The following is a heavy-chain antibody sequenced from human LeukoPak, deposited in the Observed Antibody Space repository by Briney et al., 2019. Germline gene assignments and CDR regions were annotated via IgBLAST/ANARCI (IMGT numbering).Heavy chain of an antibody. CDR2: IIPILGIA. CDR1: GGTFSSYA. V-gene: IGHV1-69*04. CDR3: AEDDYSNYSVDY. Sequence: ASVKVSCKASGGTFSSYAISWVRQAPGQGLEWMGRIIPILGIANYAQKFQGRVTITADKSTSTAYMELSRLRSEDTAVYYCAEDDYSNYSVDYWGQGALVTVSS. J-gene: IGHJ4*02. D-gene: IGHD4-11*01.